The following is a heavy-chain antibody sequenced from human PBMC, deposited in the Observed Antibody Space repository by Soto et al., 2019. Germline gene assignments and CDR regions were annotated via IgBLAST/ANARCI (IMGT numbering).Heavy chain of an antibody. J-gene: IGHJ6*03. CDR2: INHSGST. CDR3: ARALRSKVRYYYYYMDV. CDR1: GGSFSGYY. Sequence: SETLSLTCAVYGGSFSGYYWSWIRQPPGKGLEWIGEINHSGSTNYNPSLKSRVTISVDTSKNQFSLKLSSVTAADTAVYYCARALRSKVRYYYYYMDVWGKGTTVTVSS. V-gene: IGHV4-34*01.